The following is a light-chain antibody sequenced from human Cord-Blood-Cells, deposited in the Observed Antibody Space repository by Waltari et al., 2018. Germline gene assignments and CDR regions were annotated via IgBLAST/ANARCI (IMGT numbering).Light chain of an antibody. CDR2: DAS. J-gene: IGKJ4*01. CDR3: QQYDNLLPLT. V-gene: IGKV1-33*01. CDR1: QDISNY. Sequence: DIQMTQSPSSLSASVGDRVTITCQASQDISNYLNRYQQKPGKAPKLLIYDASNLETGVPSRFSGSGSGTDFTFTISSLQPEDIATYYCQQYDNLLPLTFGGGTKVEIK.